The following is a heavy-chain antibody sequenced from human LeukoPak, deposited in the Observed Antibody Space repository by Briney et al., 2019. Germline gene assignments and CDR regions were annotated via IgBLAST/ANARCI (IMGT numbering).Heavy chain of an antibody. Sequence: HPGGSLRLSCAASGFSFSSFWMIWVRQAPGKGLEWVANINEDGSETNYVDSVKGRFTISRDNAKNSVDLQMNSLRAEDTAMYYCXRXRSAVTAERFGNWGQGSLVTVSS. CDR2: INEDGSET. CDR1: GFSFSSFW. CDR3: XRXRSAVTAERFGN. D-gene: IGHD2-21*02. J-gene: IGHJ1*01. V-gene: IGHV3-7*01.